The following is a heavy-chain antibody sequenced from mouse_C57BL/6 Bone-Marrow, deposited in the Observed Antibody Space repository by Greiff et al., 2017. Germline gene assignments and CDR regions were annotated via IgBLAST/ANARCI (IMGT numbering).Heavy chain of an antibody. D-gene: IGHD2-10*01. CDR2: INYDGSST. CDR3: AREGPYYYYAMDY. J-gene: IGHJ4*01. Sequence: EVQVIESEGGLVQPGSSMKLSCTASGFTFSDYYMAWVRQVPEKGLEWVANINYDGSSTYYLDSLKCRFIISRDNAKNILYLQMSSLKSEDTATYYCAREGPYYYYAMDYWGQGTSVTVSS. V-gene: IGHV5-16*01. CDR1: GFTFSDYY.